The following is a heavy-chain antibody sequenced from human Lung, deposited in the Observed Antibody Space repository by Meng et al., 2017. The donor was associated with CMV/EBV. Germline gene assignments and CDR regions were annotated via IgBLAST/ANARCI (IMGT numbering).Heavy chain of an antibody. J-gene: IGHJ4*02. Sequence: SETXSPXXAVFGGSFSVYYWGWTRQLPGKGLEWIGEINHSGSTNYNPSLKSRVTISVDTSKNQFSLKLSTVTAAEPAVYSCASPVRTYYYDKEVDYWGQGTLVXVSS. V-gene: IGHV4-34*01. CDR2: INHSGST. CDR3: ASPVRTYYYDKEVDY. CDR1: GGSFSVYY. D-gene: IGHD3-22*01.